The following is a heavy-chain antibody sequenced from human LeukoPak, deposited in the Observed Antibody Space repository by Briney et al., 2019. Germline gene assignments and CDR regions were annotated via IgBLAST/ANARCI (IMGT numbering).Heavy chain of an antibody. CDR1: GFSIRTYY. J-gene: IGHJ4*02. V-gene: IGHV3-7*01. CDR2: IDPDGSEK. CDR3: ARIYYFGDNNWRYFDN. Sequence: GGSLRLSCEASGFSIRTYYMSWVRQAPGKGLEWVANIDPDGSEKQYGDSVKGRFTTSRDNAKNSLYLQMNSLRAEDTAIYYCARIYYFGDNNWRYFDNWGQGTLVTVSS. D-gene: IGHD3-10*01.